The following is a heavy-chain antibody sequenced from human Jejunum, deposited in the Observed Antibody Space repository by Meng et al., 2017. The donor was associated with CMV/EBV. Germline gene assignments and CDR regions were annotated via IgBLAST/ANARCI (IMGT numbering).Heavy chain of an antibody. J-gene: IGHJ6*02. CDR1: AFSSYD. CDR3: AREYCSSTSCYGYYGMDV. Sequence: AFSSYDLHWVRRAPGKGLEWVSAIGTGGDTYYADSVMGRFTISRDNAKNSLYLQMNSLRAEDTAVYYCAREYCSSTSCYGYYGMDVWGQGTTVTVSS. CDR2: IGTGGDT. V-gene: IGHV3-47*02. D-gene: IGHD2-2*01.